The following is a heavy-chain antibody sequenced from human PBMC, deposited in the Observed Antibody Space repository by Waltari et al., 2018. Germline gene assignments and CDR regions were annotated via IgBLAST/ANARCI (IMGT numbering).Heavy chain of an antibody. J-gene: IGHJ4*02. CDR3: VRGRDFCSGISCYIDY. V-gene: IGHV3-48*04. CDR1: GFSFSTSG. CDR2: ISTISANI. D-gene: IGHD2-15*01. Sequence: EEHLVESGGGLVLPGGSLRLSCAASGFSFSTSGMNWVRQAPGKGLEWVSSISTISANIYYADSVKGRFTISRDNAKNSLYLQMNSLRVEDTAVYYCVRGRDFCSGISCYIDYWGQGTLVTVSS.